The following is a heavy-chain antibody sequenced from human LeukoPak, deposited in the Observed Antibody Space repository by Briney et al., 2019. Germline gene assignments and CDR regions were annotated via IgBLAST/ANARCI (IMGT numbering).Heavy chain of an antibody. CDR1: GFTFSSYS. J-gene: IGHJ4*02. V-gene: IGHV3-48*01. D-gene: IGHD3-10*01. CDR2: ISGRSSTI. Sequence: PRGSLRLSCAASGFTFSSYSMNWVRQAPGKGLEWVSYISGRSSTIYYADSVKGRFTISRDNAENSLYLQMNSLRAEDTAVYYCARVRLDSGTYSLYYWGQGTLVTVSS. CDR3: ARVRLDSGTYSLYY.